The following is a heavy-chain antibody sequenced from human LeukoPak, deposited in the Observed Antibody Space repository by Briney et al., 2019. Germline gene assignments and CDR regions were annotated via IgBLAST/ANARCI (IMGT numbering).Heavy chain of an antibody. Sequence: PSETLSLACAVYGGSFSGHYWSWIRQPPGKGLEWIGESNHRGSTNYNPSLKSRVTISVDTPKNQFSLKLSSVTAADTAVYYCARDPKWAFGGLNGGDFDYWSQGTLVTVSS. J-gene: IGHJ4*01. V-gene: IGHV4-34*01. CDR3: ARDPKWAFGGLNGGDFDY. D-gene: IGHD3-16*01. CDR2: SNHRGST. CDR1: GGSFSGHY.